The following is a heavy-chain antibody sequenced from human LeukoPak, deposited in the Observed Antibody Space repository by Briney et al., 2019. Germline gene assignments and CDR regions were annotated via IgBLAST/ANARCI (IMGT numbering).Heavy chain of an antibody. CDR1: CGSISSGGYY. J-gene: IGHJ5*02. D-gene: IGHD6-13*01. CDR2: IYYSEST. V-gene: IGHV4-31*03. CDR3: ARDSSSQVSWFDP. Sequence: SQTLSLTCTVSCGSISSGGYYWSWIRQHPGKGLECIGYIYYSESTYYNPSLKSRVTISVDTSKTQFSLKLSSVTAANTAVYYCARDSSSQVSWFDPWGQGTLVTVSS.